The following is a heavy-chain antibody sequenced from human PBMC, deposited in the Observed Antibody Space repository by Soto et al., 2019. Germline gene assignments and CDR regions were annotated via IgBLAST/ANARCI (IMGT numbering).Heavy chain of an antibody. CDR1: GFTFGSYH. Sequence: EVQLVESGGGLVQPGGSLRLSCAASGFTFGSYHMHWVREAPGKGLEYVSAISTNGDSTFYANSVKGRFTISRDNSKNTLYLQMGSLRAEDMGVYCSARERMSRPRWVLDFWGQGTLVTASS. CDR2: ISTNGDST. V-gene: IGHV3-64*01. CDR3: ARERMSRPRWVLDF. J-gene: IGHJ4*02. D-gene: IGHD3-10*01.